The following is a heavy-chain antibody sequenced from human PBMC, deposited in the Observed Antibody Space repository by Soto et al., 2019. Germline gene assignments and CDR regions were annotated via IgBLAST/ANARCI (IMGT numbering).Heavy chain of an antibody. CDR2: IIPIFGTA. CDR3: ARSNDFWSGPMDV. J-gene: IGHJ6*02. Sequence: SVKVSCKASGGTFSSYAISWVRQAPGQGLEWMGGIIPIFGTANYAQKFQGRVTITADESTSTAYMELSSLRSEDTAVYYCARSNDFWSGPMDVWGQGTTVTVSS. CDR1: GGTFSSYA. D-gene: IGHD3-3*01. V-gene: IGHV1-69*13.